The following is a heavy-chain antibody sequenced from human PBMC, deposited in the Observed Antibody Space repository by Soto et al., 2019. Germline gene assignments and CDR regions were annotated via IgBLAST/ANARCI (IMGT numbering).Heavy chain of an antibody. V-gene: IGHV1-2*04. CDR2: INPSSGGT. CDR3: ARGFYDYGMDF. J-gene: IGHJ6*02. CDR1: GYTFTGYY. Sequence: QEQLVQSGAEVKKPGASVKVSCKASGYTFTGYYMHWVRQAPGQGLEWMGWINPSSGGTNYAQKFQGWVTMTRDTSISTAYMELTRLKSDDTAIYYCARGFYDYGMDFWGQGTTVTVSS.